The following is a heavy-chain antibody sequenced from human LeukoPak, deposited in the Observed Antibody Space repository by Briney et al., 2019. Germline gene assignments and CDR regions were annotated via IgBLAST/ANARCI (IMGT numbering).Heavy chain of an antibody. D-gene: IGHD1-20*01. CDR1: GFTFSNAW. V-gene: IGHV3-15*01. CDR2: IKSKTDGGTT. Sequence: GGSLRLSCAASGFTFSNAWMSWVRQAPGKGLEWVGRIKSKTDGGTTDYAAPVKGRFTISRDDSKNTLYLQMNGLKTEDTAVYYCTTLRGLTGTPGWGYYYYYYMDVWGKGTTVTVSS. J-gene: IGHJ6*03. CDR3: TTLRGLTGTPGWGYYYYYYMDV.